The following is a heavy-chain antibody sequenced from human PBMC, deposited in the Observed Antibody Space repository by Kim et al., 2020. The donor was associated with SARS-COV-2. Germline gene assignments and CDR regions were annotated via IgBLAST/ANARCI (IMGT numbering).Heavy chain of an antibody. CDR3: ASNRYYYDSSGYYSLDY. V-gene: IGHV3-30*07. J-gene: IGHJ4*02. Sequence: SVKGRFTISRNNSKNTLYLQMTSLRAEDTAVYYCASNRYYYDSSGYYSLDYWGQGTLVTVSS. D-gene: IGHD3-22*01.